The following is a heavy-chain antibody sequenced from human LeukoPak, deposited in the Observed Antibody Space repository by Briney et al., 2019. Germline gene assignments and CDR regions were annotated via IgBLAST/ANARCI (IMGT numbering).Heavy chain of an antibody. Sequence: PSETLPLTCTVSGGSISSYYWSWVRQPPGKGLEWIGYIYYSGNTNYNPSLKSRVTISVDTSKNQFSLKLSSVTAADTAVYYCARPNANGGWFPFDYWGQGTLVTVSS. J-gene: IGHJ4*02. V-gene: IGHV4-59*08. CDR2: IYYSGNT. CDR3: ARPNANGGWFPFDY. D-gene: IGHD6-19*01. CDR1: GGSISSYY.